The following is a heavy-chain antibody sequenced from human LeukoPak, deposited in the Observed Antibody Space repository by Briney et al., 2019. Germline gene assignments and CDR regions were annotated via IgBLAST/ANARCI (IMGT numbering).Heavy chain of an antibody. CDR1: GGSISSYY. CDR2: IYTSGST. V-gene: IGHV4-4*07. CDR3: ARAVDSSSWYDDAFDI. J-gene: IGHJ3*02. Sequence: SETLSLTCTVSGGSISSYYWSWIRQPAGKGLEWIGRIYTSGSTNYNPSLKSRVTMSVDTSKNQFSLKLSSVTAADTAAYYCARAVDSSSWYDDAFDIWGQGTMVTVSS. D-gene: IGHD6-13*01.